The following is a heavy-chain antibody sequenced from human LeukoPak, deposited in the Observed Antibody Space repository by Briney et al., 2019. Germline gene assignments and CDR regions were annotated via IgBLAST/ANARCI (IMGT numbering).Heavy chain of an antibody. Sequence: SVKVSCKASGGTFSNYAISWVRQAPGQGLEWMGGIIPIFGTANYAQKFQGRVTITTDESTSTAYMELSSLRSDDTAVYYCARRGLRYFDWAQTPFDYWGQGTLVTVSS. CDR1: GGTFSNYA. J-gene: IGHJ4*02. D-gene: IGHD3-9*01. V-gene: IGHV1-69*05. CDR3: ARRGLRYFDWAQTPFDY. CDR2: IIPIFGTA.